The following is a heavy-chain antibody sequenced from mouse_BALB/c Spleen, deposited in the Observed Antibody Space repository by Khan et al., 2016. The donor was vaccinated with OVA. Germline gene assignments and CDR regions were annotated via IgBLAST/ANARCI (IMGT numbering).Heavy chain of an antibody. D-gene: IGHD2-3*01. J-gene: IGHJ3*01. CDR3: ASGSDNGYWAWLTY. CDR2: INPGSGGT. V-gene: IGHV1-54*01. Sequence: VELVESGTELVRPGTSVKVSCKASGYAFTHYLIEWVKQRPGQGLEWIGVINPGSGGTNYNEKFEGKATLTADNYSSTAYIHTSCMTSDDSAVCFSASGSDNGYWAWLTYWGQGTLVTVSA. CDR1: GYAFTHYL.